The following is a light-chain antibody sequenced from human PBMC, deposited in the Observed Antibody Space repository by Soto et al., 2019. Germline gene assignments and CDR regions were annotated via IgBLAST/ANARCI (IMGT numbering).Light chain of an antibody. CDR3: QQYGSSPRT. Sequence: ESVLTQSPATLSVSPGERATLSCRASQSVSSNLAWYQQKPGQAPRLLIYGASSRATGIPDRFSGSGSGTDFTLTISRMEPDDFAMFYCQQYGSSPRTFGQGTKVDI. CDR2: GAS. V-gene: IGKV3-20*01. J-gene: IGKJ1*01. CDR1: QSVSSN.